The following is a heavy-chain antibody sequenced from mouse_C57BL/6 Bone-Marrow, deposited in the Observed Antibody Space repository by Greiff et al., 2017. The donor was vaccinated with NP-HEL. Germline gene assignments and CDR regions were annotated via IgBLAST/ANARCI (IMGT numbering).Heavy chain of an antibody. CDR3: ARHETGTQFAY. D-gene: IGHD4-1*01. J-gene: IGHJ3*01. CDR2: ISSGGSYT. Sequence: EVQVVESGGDLVKPGGSLKLSCAASGFTFSSYGMSWVRQTPDKRLEWVATISSGGSYTYYPDSGKGRFTISRDNAKNTLYLQMSSLKSEDTAMYYCARHETGTQFAYWAQGTLVTVSA. CDR1: GFTFSSYG. V-gene: IGHV5-6*01.